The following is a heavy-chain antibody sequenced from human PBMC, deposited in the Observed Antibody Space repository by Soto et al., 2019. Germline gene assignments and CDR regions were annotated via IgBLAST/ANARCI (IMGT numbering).Heavy chain of an antibody. CDR1: GFTFSDYY. D-gene: IGHD3-3*01. V-gene: IGHV3-11*06. CDR3: ARDLDPRQRWARGGYYYYGMDV. Sequence: QVQLVESGGGLVKPGGSLRLSCAASGFTFSDYYMSWIRQAPGKGLEWVSYISSSSSYTNYADSVKGRFTISRDNANNPLYLQMNSLRAQDTAVYYCARDLDPRQRWARGGYYYYGMDVWGQGTTVTVSS. J-gene: IGHJ6*02. CDR2: ISSSSSYT.